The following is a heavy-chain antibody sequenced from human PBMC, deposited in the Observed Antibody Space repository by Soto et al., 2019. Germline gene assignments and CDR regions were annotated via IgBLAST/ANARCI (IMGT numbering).Heavy chain of an antibody. V-gene: IGHV4-4*02. CDR3: ARIVYDTRLNYMYFDF. D-gene: IGHD3-10*01. CDR1: GVSLTSGNW. CDR2: IFHDGTA. J-gene: IGHJ4*02. Sequence: SETLSLTCAVSGVSLTSGNWWTWVRQSPQRGLEYIGEIFHDGTANYYPSFERRVAMSVDTSSNQFSLKLTSVTAADTAVYFCARIVYDTRLNYMYFDFWGPGTLVTVSS.